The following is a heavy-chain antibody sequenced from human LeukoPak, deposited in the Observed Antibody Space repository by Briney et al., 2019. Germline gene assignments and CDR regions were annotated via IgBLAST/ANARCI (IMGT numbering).Heavy chain of an antibody. V-gene: IGHV3-74*01. CDR1: GFTFSDYW. CDR2: TSKDGSDT. J-gene: IGHJ4*02. D-gene: IGHD6-25*01. CDR3: ARGGYSGSYYRFS. Sequence: GGSLRLSRAASGFTFSDYWMHWVRQGPGKGPEWLSRTSKDGSDTFYADAAKGRFTASRDNAKNTVYLQVTNVRPDDTAVYYCARGGYSGSYYRFSWGQGTVVTVAS.